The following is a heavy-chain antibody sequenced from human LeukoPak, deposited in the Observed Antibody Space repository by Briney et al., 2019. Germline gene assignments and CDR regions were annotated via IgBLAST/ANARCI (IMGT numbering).Heavy chain of an antibody. CDR2: IYYSGCT. D-gene: IGHD4-17*01. Sequence: SETLSLTCTVSGGSISSYYWSWIRQPPGKGLEWIGYIYYSGCTNYNPSLKSRVTISVDTSKNQFSLKLSSVTAADTAVYYCARAGTTESGNWFDPWGQGTLVTVSS. CDR1: GGSISSYY. V-gene: IGHV4-59*01. J-gene: IGHJ5*02. CDR3: ARAGTTESGNWFDP.